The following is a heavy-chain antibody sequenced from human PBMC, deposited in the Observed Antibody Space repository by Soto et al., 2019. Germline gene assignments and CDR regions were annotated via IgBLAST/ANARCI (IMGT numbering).Heavy chain of an antibody. CDR1: GGSISSGGYS. D-gene: IGHD3-22*01. Sequence: SETLSLTCAVSGGSISSGGYSWSWIRQPPGKGLEWIGYIYHSGSTYYNPSLKSRVTISVDRSKNQFSLKLSSVTAADTAVYYCATYYHDSSGYHCPPFGFQHWGQGTLVTVSS. V-gene: IGHV4-30-2*01. CDR2: IYHSGST. CDR3: ATYYHDSSGYHCPPFGFQH. J-gene: IGHJ1*01.